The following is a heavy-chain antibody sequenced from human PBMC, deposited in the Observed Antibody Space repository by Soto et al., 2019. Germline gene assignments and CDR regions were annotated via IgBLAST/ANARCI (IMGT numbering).Heavy chain of an antibody. CDR2: IVVGSGNT. Sequence: QMQLVQSGPAVKKPGTSVKVSCKASGFTFTSSAVHWVRQARGQRLEWRGWIVVGSGNTNYAQKVQDRVPITRDMSTRTAYRELSTLTSEDTPVYYCAADDGTSWGQGTLVTVSS. J-gene: IGHJ5*02. V-gene: IGHV1-58*01. CDR3: AADDGTS. CDR1: GFTFTSSA.